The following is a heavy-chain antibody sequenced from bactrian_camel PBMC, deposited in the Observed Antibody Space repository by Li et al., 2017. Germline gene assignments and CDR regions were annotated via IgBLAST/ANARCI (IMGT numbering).Heavy chain of an antibody. CDR3: AAATRGPALWGAATEYSY. CDR1: RITANSTC. Sequence: VQLVESGGGSVQAGGSLRLSCVSSRITANSTCMGWFRQAPGKEREAVATINSGGTLRYRANFVQDRFTTSRDNTKNTVYLQLNSLKPEDTAVYYCAAATRGPALWGAATEYSYWGQGTQVTVS. V-gene: IGHV3S54*01. D-gene: IGHD5*01. CDR2: INSGGTLR. J-gene: IGHJ4*01.